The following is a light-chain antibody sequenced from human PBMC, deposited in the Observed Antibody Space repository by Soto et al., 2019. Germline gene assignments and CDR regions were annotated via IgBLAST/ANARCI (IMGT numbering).Light chain of an antibody. V-gene: IGLV2-14*01. CDR2: DVS. CDR1: NSDVGGYNY. Sequence: QSVLTQPASVSGSPGQSITISCTGTNSDVGGYNYVSWYQQHPGKAPKLMIYDVSNRPSGVSNRFSGSKSGNTASLTISGLQAEDEADYYCSSYTSSSLVVFGGGTKLTVL. J-gene: IGLJ2*01. CDR3: SSYTSSSLVV.